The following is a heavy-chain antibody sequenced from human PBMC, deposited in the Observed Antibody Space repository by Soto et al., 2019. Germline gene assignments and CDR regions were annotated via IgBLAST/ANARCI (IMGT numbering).Heavy chain of an antibody. V-gene: IGHV3-74*01. CDR3: AREYYGLLTGYYTDY. D-gene: IGHD3-9*01. J-gene: IGHJ4*02. Sequence: EVQLVESGGDLVQRGGSLRLSCAASGFPFSSYWMHWVRHTPGKGLDWVARISGDGVTTYYADSVTGRFTVSRDNAKNTLSLQIRGLRAEDTAVYYCAREYYGLLTGYYTDYWGQGTLGAVSS. CDR1: GFPFSSYW. CDR2: ISGDGVTT.